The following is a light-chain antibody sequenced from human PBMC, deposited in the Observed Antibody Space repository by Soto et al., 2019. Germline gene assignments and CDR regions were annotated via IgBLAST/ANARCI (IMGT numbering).Light chain of an antibody. CDR3: ATWDDALNAVV. CDR2: SNN. J-gene: IGLJ2*01. Sequence: QSVLTQPPSASATPGQRVTISCSGSSSNIGSNTVNWYQQVPGTAPKLLIYSNNQRLSGVPDRFSGSKSGTSASLAISGLQSEDEVDYYCATWDDALNAVVFGGGTKLTVL. V-gene: IGLV1-44*01. CDR1: SSNIGSNT.